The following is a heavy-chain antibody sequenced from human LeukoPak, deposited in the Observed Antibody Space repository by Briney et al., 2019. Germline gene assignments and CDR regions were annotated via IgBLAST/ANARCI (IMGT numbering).Heavy chain of an antibody. CDR3: ARDSAAAASGDY. V-gene: IGHV3-21*01. Sequence: GGSLRLSCVVSGFTFSDYNMNWVRQAPGKGLEWVSSISISNNYIYYADSVKGRFTISRDNAKNSLYLQMNSLRAEDTAVYYCARDSAAAASGDYWGQGTLVTVSS. CDR1: GFTFSDYN. D-gene: IGHD6-13*01. CDR2: ISISNNYI. J-gene: IGHJ4*02.